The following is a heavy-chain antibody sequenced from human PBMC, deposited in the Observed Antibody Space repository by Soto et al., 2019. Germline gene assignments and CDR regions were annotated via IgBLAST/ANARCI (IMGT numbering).Heavy chain of an antibody. J-gene: IGHJ3*02. CDR2: IIPILGIA. Sequence: SVKVSCKASGGTFSSYTISWVRQAPGQGLEWMGRIIPILGIANYAQKFQGRVTITADKSTSTAYMELSSLRSEDTAVYYCARVRAVAGVDAFDIWGQGTMVTVS. V-gene: IGHV1-69*02. CDR3: ARVRAVAGVDAFDI. CDR1: GGTFSSYT. D-gene: IGHD6-19*01.